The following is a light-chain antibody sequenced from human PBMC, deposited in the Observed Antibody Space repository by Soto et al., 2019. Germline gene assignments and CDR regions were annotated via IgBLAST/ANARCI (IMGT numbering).Light chain of an antibody. CDR1: SSDVGGYNY. CDR2: DVN. CDR3: SSFGGSDNVV. J-gene: IGLJ2*01. Sequence: QSALTQPRSVSGSPGQSVTISCTGTSSDVGGYNYVSWYQQHPGKAPKLMIYDVNKRPSGVPARFSGSKSGNTASLTVSGLQAGDEADYYCSSFGGSDNVVFGGGTKLTVL. V-gene: IGLV2-11*01.